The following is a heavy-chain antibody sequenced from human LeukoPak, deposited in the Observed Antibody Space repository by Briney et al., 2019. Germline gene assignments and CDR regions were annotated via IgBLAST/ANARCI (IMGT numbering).Heavy chain of an antibody. CDR2: ISSSSSYI. V-gene: IGHV3-21*01. CDR3: ARGSGGLFDP. D-gene: IGHD3-10*01. CDR1: GFTFSSYS. J-gene: IGHJ5*02. Sequence: PGGSLRLSCAASGFTFSSYSMNWVRQAPRKGLEWVSSISSSSSYIYYADSVKGRFTISRDNAKNSLYLQMNSLRAEDTAVYYCARGSGGLFDPWGQGTLVTVSS.